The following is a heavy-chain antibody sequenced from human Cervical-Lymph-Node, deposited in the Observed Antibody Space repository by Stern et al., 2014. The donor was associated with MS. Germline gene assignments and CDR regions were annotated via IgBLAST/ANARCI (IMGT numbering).Heavy chain of an antibody. CDR1: GFTLSAYY. V-gene: IGHV3-11*01. CDR3: VRADGSVDDY. CDR2: IGSRGDII. D-gene: IGHD3-10*01. J-gene: IGHJ4*02. Sequence: VQLEESGGGLVKPGESLRLSCKASGFTLSAYYMSWIRQAPGKGLAWISFIGSRGDIIYYADSVRVRFTISRDNAKNSLYLQLNSLRAEDTAVYYCVRADGSVDDYWGQGTLVTVSS.